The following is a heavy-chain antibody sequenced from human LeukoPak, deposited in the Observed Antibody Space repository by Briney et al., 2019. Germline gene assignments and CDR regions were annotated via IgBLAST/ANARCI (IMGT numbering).Heavy chain of an antibody. V-gene: IGHV1-18*01. CDR1: GYTFTSYG. Sequence: GASVKVSCKASGYTFTSYGISWVRQAPGQGLEWMGWISAYNGNTNYAQKLQGRVTMTTDTSTSTAYMELRSLRSDDTAVYYCARTQLRFPRGYNWFDPWGQGTLVTVSS. J-gene: IGHJ5*02. CDR3: ARTQLRFPRGYNWFDP. D-gene: IGHD3-3*01. CDR2: ISAYNGNT.